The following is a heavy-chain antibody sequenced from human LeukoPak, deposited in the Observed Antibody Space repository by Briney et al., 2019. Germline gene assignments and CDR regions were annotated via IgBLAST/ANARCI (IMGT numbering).Heavy chain of an antibody. J-gene: IGHJ6*03. Sequence: PGGSLRLSCAASAFTVSGNHMNWVRQAPGKGLEWVSVIYSFGRTHYADSVKGRFTISRDNSKNTLYLQMSSLRADDTAVYYRLPNGPNYFMDVWGQGTTVTVSS. V-gene: IGHV3-66*02. CDR1: AFTVSGNH. CDR2: IYSFGRT. D-gene: IGHD1-1*01. CDR3: LPNGPNYFMDV.